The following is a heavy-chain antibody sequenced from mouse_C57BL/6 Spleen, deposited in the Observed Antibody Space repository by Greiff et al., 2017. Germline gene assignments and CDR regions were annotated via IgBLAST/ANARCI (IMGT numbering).Heavy chain of an antibody. CDR2: IDPETGGT. Sequence: QVQLQQSGAELVRPGASVTLSCKASGYTFTDYEMHWVKQTPVHGLEWIGAIDPETGGTAYNQKFKGKAILTADKSSSTAYMGLRSLTSEDSAVYYCTRRIIYDGYDFDYWGQGTTLTVSS. CDR3: TRRIIYDGYDFDY. J-gene: IGHJ2*01. CDR1: GYTFTDYE. D-gene: IGHD2-3*01. V-gene: IGHV1-15*01.